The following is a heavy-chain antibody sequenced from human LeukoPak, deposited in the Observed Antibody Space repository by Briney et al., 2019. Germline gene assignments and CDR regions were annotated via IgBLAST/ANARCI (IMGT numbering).Heavy chain of an antibody. J-gene: IGHJ5*02. Sequence: GGSLRLSCAASGFTFSSYSMNWVRQAPGKGLEWVSYISSSSSTIYYADSVKGRFTISRDNAKNSLYLQMNSLRAEDTAIYYCARAGFLITFGGVISWGQGTLVTVSS. CDR3: ARAGFLITFGGVIS. V-gene: IGHV3-48*04. D-gene: IGHD3-16*02. CDR2: ISSSSSTI. CDR1: GFTFSSYS.